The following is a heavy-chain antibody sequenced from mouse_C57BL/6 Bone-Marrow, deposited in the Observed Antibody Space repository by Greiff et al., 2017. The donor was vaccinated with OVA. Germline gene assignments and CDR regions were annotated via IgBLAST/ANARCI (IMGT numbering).Heavy chain of an antibody. D-gene: IGHD3-1*01. J-gene: IGHJ4*01. CDR2: INPNNGGT. CDR1: GYTFTDYN. V-gene: IGHV1-22*01. Sequence: VQLKESGPELVKPGASVKMSCKASGYTFTDYNMHWVKQSHGKSLEWIGYINPNNGGTSYNQKFRGKATLTVNKSSSTAYMELRSLTSEDSAVYYCARRGLPLAMDYWGQGTSVTVSS. CDR3: ARRGLPLAMDY.